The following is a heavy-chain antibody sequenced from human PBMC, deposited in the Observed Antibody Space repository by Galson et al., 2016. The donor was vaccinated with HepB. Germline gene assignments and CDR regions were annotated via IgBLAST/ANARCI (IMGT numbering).Heavy chain of an antibody. Sequence: SETLSLTCTVSGGSISSYYWSWIRQPPGKGLEWIGYIYYSGSTNYNPPLKRRATISVDTSKNQFSLKLSSVTAADTAVYYCAMYSSFPRDYGMDVWGQGTTVTFS. V-gene: IGHV4-59*01. CDR2: IYYSGST. CDR3: AMYSSFPRDYGMDV. J-gene: IGHJ6*02. D-gene: IGHD6-6*01. CDR1: GGSISSYY.